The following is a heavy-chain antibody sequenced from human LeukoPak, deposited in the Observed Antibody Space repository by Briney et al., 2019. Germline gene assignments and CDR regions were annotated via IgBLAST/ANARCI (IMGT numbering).Heavy chain of an antibody. CDR3: ARQGVAGLYYFDY. D-gene: IGHD6-19*01. CDR2: IYYSGST. CDR1: GGSISSGDYY. Sequence: NPSQTLSLTCTVSGGSISSGDYYWSWIRQPPGKGLEWIGYIYYSGSTYYNPSLKSRVTISVDTSKNQFSLKLSSVTAADTAVYYCARQGVAGLYYFDYWGQGTLVTVSS. V-gene: IGHV4-30-4*01. J-gene: IGHJ4*02.